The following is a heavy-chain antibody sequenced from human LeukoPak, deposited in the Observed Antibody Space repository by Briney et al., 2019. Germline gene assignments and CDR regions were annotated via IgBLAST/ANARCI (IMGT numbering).Heavy chain of an antibody. Sequence: QPGGSLRLSCAASGFTFDDYAMHWVRQAPGKGLEWVAFIRYDGSNKYYADSVKGRFTISRDNSKNTLYLQMNSLRAEDTAVYYCAKNTLGAGDYWGQGTLVTVSS. D-gene: IGHD1-26*01. CDR3: AKNTLGAGDY. V-gene: IGHV3-30*02. CDR1: GFTFDDYA. CDR2: IRYDGSNK. J-gene: IGHJ4*02.